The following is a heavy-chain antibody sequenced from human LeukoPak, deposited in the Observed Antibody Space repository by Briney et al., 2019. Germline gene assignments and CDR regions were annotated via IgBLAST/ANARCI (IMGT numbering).Heavy chain of an antibody. D-gene: IGHD6-13*01. Sequence: SETLSLTCTVSGGSISSSSYYWGWIRQPPGKGLEWIGSIYYSGSTYYNPSLKSRVIISVDTSKNQFSLKLSSVTAADTAVYYCARHFRIAAAGNEFDYWGQGTLVTVSS. CDR3: ARHFRIAAAGNEFDY. CDR2: IYYSGST. V-gene: IGHV4-39*01. J-gene: IGHJ4*02. CDR1: GGSISSSSYY.